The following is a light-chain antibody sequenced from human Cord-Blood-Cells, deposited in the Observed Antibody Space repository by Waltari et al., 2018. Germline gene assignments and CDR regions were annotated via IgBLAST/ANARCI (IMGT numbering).Light chain of an antibody. V-gene: IGKV1-27*01. Sequence: IQMTQSPSSLSASVGDRVTITFRASQGISNYLACYQQKPGKVPKLLIYAASTLQSGVPSRFSGSGSGTDFTRTISSLQPEDVATYYCQQYNSAPLTFGGGTKVVIK. CDR2: AAS. J-gene: IGKJ4*01. CDR3: QQYNSAPLT. CDR1: QGISNY.